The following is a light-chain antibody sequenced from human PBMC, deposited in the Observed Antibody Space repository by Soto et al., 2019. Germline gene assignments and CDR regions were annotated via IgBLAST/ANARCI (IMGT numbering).Light chain of an antibody. Sequence: EIVMTQSPATLSVSPGKGAALSCRASQSVSSALAWYRQTPGQSPRLLIYDTSTRATGVPARFSGSGSGTEFTLTITCLQSEDFAVYYCHQYNTLPLTFGQGTRLEI. CDR3: HQYNTLPLT. V-gene: IGKV3-15*01. J-gene: IGKJ5*01. CDR2: DTS. CDR1: QSVSSA.